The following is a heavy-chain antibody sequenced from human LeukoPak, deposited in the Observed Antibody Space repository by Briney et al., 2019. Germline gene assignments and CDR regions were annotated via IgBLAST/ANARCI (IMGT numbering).Heavy chain of an antibody. D-gene: IGHD2-2*01. J-gene: IGHJ3*02. CDR1: GFTFSSYA. CDR3: ARDLYQLLLAFDI. CDR2: ISYDGNNK. Sequence: GGSLRLSCAASGFTFSSYAMHWVRQAPGKGLEWVAVISYDGNNKYYADSVKGRFTISRDNSKNTLYLQMNSLRAEDTAVYYCARDLYQLLLAFDIWGQGTMVTVSS. V-gene: IGHV3-30-3*01.